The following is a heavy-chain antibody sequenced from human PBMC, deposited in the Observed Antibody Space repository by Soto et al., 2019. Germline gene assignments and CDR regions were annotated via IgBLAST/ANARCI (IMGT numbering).Heavy chain of an antibody. CDR2: ISSSSSYT. J-gene: IGHJ6*02. CDR3: ASNYEPSYYYYGMDV. CDR1: GFTFSDYY. V-gene: IGHV3-11*03. Sequence: PGGSLRLSCAASGFTFSDYYMSWIRQAPGKGLEWVSYISSSSSYTNYADSVKGRFTISRDNAKNSLYLQMNSLKASDTAMYYCASNYEPSYYYYGMDVWGQGTTVTVSS. D-gene: IGHD4-4*01.